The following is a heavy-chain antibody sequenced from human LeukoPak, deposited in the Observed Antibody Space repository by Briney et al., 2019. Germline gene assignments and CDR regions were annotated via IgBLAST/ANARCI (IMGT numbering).Heavy chain of an antibody. CDR3: ARDHQYSSSVWFDP. V-gene: IGHV4-59*01. CDR1: GGSISSYY. CDR2: IYYSGST. D-gene: IGHD6-6*01. Sequence: PSETLSLTCTVSGGSISSYYWSWIRQPPGKGLDWIGYIYYSGSTNYNPSLKSRATISVDTSKNQFSLKLSSVTAADTAVYYCARDHQYSSSVWFDPWGQGTLVTVSS. J-gene: IGHJ5*02.